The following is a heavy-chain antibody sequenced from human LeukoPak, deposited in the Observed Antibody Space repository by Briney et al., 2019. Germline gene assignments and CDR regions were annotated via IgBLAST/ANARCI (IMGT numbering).Heavy chain of an antibody. J-gene: IGHJ3*02. CDR3: ARRQYYDFWSGYYGTDAFDI. Sequence: PSETLSLICTVSGGSISSSSYYWGWIRQPPGKGLEWIGSIYYSGSTYYNPSLKSRVTISVDTSKNQFSLKLSSVTAADTAVYYCARRQYYDFWSGYYGTDAFDIWGQGTMVTVSS. D-gene: IGHD3-3*01. CDR2: IYYSGST. V-gene: IGHV4-39*01. CDR1: GGSISSSSYY.